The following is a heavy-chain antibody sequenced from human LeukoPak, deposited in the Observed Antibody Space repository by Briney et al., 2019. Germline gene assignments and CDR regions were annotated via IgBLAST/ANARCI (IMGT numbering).Heavy chain of an antibody. D-gene: IGHD1-26*01. CDR1: AFSFSGYW. V-gene: IGHV3-7*01. Sequence: PGGSLRLSCEASAFSFSGYWMNWVRQAPGKGLEWVANIRQDGSVKNYVDSVKGRFTISRDNARNSLYLQMNSLRVEDTAVYYCAREPVGAPYYDSWGQGTLVSVSS. CDR2: IRQDGSVK. J-gene: IGHJ4*02. CDR3: AREPVGAPYYDS.